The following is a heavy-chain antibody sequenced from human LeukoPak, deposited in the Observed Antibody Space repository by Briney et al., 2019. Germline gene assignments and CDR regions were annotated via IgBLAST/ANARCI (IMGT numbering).Heavy chain of an antibody. D-gene: IGHD1-1*01. CDR1: GFSFRRFW. J-gene: IGHJ3*02. CDR3: ARDSSPDSATTYYDALDM. V-gene: IGHV3-7*01. Sequence: TGGSLRLSCADSGFSFRRFWMTWVRQAPGRGLEWVANINGDGDGKRYADSVKDRFTISRDNARSLVFLQIHSLRDEDTALYYCARDSSPDSATTYYDALDMWGQGTMVTVSS. CDR2: INGDGDGK.